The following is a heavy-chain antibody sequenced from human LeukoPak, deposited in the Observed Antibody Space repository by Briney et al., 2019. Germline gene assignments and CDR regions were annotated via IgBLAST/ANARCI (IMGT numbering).Heavy chain of an antibody. V-gene: IGHV3-7*01. Sequence: GGSLRLSCADSQFTFNGSWMNWVRQAPGKGLEWVANMDPTGSQKRYVDSVRGRLTISKDNPGASLYLDMHSLRAEDTAIYYCAIWTSGNYWGQGTLVTVSS. CDR1: QFTFNGSW. D-gene: IGHD1-1*01. CDR3: AIWTSGNY. J-gene: IGHJ4*02. CDR2: MDPTGSQK.